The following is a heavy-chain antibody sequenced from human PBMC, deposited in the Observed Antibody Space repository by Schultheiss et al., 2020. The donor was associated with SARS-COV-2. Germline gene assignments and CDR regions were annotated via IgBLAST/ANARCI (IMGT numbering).Heavy chain of an antibody. J-gene: IGHJ5*02. CDR2: IYYSGST. CDR3: ARDSRYGDHMKPDNRFDP. CDR1: GVSISSGGYY. Sequence: SETLSLTCSVSGVSISSGGYYWSWIRQHPGKGLEWIGYIYYSGSTNYNPSIKSRVTISVDKSKNQFSLKLSSVTAADTAVYYCARDSRYGDHMKPDNRFDPWGQGTLVTVSS. D-gene: IGHD4-17*01. V-gene: IGHV4-31*03.